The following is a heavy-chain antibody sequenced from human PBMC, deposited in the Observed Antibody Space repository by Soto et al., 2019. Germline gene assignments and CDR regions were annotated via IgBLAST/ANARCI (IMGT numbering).Heavy chain of an antibody. V-gene: IGHV1-69*13. CDR2: IIPIFGTA. CDR3: ARLHCTSPGCVPLDP. Sequence: SVKVSCKASGGTFSSYAISWVRQAPGQGLEWMGGIIPIFGTANYAQKFQGRVTITADESTSTAYMELRSVTATDTAVYYCARLHCTSPGCVPLDPWGHGTLVTVSS. D-gene: IGHD2-2*01. J-gene: IGHJ5*02. CDR1: GGTFSSYA.